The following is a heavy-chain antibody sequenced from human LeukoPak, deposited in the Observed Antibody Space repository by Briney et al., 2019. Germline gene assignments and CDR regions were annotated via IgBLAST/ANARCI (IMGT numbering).Heavy chain of an antibody. Sequence: PSDTLSLTCAVSGRSLSGGFTWCSIRQPLGKGLEWIGIIYHSGSTYYNPSLKSRVTISIDTSKNQVSLNLTSVTAADTAMYFCARGDYGGLGAWGQEILVTVSS. CDR3: ARGDYGGLGA. D-gene: IGHD4-23*01. CDR2: IYHSGST. J-gene: IGHJ5*02. CDR1: GRSLSGGFT. V-gene: IGHV4-30-2*01.